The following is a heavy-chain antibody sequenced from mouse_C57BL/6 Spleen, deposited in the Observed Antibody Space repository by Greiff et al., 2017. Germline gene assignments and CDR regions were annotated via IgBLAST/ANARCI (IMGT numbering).Heavy chain of an antibody. CDR1: GYTFTSYW. Sequence: EVQLQQSGTVLARPGASVKMSCKTSGYTFTSYWMHWVKQRPGQGLEWMGAIYPGNSDTSYNQKFKGKANLTAVTSASTAYMELSSLTKEDSAVYYCTSPLTGTGYFDYWGQGTTLTVSS. CDR3: TSPLTGTGYFDY. V-gene: IGHV1-5*01. CDR2: IYPGNSDT. D-gene: IGHD4-1*01. J-gene: IGHJ2*01.